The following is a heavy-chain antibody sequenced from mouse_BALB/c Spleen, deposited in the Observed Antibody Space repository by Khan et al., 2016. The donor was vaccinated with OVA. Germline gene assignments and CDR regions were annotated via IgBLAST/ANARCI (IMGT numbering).Heavy chain of an antibody. CDR3: ARRGLRWDFDY. D-gene: IGHD1-1*01. V-gene: IGHV1-7*01. CDR2: INPSTGYT. CDR1: GYTFINYW. J-gene: IGHJ2*01. Sequence: QVQLKQSGAELAKPGASVKMSCKASGYTFINYWILWVKQRPGQGLEWIGYINPSTGYTEYNQNFKDKATLTADKSPSTAYMQLSSLTSEDSADYYCARRGLRWDFDYWGQGTTLTVSS.